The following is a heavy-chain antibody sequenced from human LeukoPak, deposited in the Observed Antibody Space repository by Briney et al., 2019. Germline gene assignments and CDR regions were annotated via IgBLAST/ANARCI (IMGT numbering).Heavy chain of an antibody. CDR1: GGSISSYY. CDR2: IYYRGST. D-gene: IGHD6-25*01. V-gene: IGHV4-59*01. CDR3: ASSATNNWLDY. J-gene: IGHJ5*01. Sequence: PSETLSLTCTVSGGSISSYYWSWLRQPPGKGLELIGYIYYRGSTNYNPSLKSRVTISVATSKNHFSLKLTSVTAADTAVYYCASSATNNWLDYWGQGTLVTVSS.